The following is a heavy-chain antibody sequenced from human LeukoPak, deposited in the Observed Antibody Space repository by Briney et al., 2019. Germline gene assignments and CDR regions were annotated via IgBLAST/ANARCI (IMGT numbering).Heavy chain of an antibody. CDR3: ASLYCSGGSCYLGFDY. V-gene: IGHV1-18*01. Sequence: ASVTVSCKASGYTFTSYGISWVRQAPGHALEWMGWIRAYNSNTNYAQKLQGRVTMTTDTSTSTAYMELRSLRSEDTAVYYCASLYCSGGSCYLGFDYWGQGTLVTVSS. CDR2: IRAYNSNT. D-gene: IGHD2-15*01. CDR1: GYTFTSYG. J-gene: IGHJ4*02.